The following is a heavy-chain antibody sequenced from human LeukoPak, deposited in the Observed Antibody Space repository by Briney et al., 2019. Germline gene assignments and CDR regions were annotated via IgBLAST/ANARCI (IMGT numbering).Heavy chain of an antibody. CDR1: GRTFSDYS. Sequence: GGSLRLSCAVSGRTFSDYSMTWVRQAPGKGLFWVSGISAGGGSTYYADSVKGRFTISRDNSRNTLYLQMNSLSAADTAVYYCATGLAVAGHFDYWGQGTLVTVSS. CDR2: ISAGGGST. D-gene: IGHD6-19*01. V-gene: IGHV3-23*01. J-gene: IGHJ4*02. CDR3: ATGLAVAGHFDY.